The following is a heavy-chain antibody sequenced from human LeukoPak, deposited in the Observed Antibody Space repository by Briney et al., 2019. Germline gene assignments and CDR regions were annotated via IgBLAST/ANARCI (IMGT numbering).Heavy chain of an antibody. Sequence: PSETLSLTCTVSGGSISSSSYYWGWIRQPPGKGLEWIGSIYYSGSTYYNPSLKSRVTISVDTSKNQFSLKLSSVTAADTAVYYCARPFAVGATPDYWGQGTLVTVSS. CDR1: GGSISSSSYY. D-gene: IGHD1-26*01. V-gene: IGHV4-39*01. CDR2: IYYSGST. CDR3: ARPFAVGATPDY. J-gene: IGHJ4*02.